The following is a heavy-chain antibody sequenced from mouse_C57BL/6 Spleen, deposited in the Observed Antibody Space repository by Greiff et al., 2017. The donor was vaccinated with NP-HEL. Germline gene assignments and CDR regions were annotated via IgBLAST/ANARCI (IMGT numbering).Heavy chain of an antibody. CDR3: AREEAQATLDAMDY. Sequence: QVQLQQPGAELVRPGSSVKLSCKASGYTFTSYWMHWVKQRPIQGLEWIGNIDPSDSETHYNQKFKDKATLTVDKSSSTAYTQLSSLTSEDSAVYYCAREEAQATLDAMDYWGQGTSVTVSS. J-gene: IGHJ4*01. CDR2: IDPSDSET. V-gene: IGHV1-52*01. D-gene: IGHD3-2*02. CDR1: GYTFTSYW.